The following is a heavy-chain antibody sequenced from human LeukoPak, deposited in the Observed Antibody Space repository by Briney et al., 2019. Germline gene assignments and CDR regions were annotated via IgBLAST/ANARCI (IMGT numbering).Heavy chain of an antibody. CDR2: ISGSGDYT. V-gene: IGHV3-23*01. D-gene: IGHD6-19*01. CDR3: AKGVVVAGRSLYYHGMDV. CDR1: GFTFSSYA. Sequence: GGSLRLSCAASGFTFSSYAMSWVRQAPGKGLGWVSAISGSGDYTYYADSVEGRFTISRDNSKNTLYLQMNSLRAEDTAVYYCAKGVVVAGRSLYYHGMDVWGQGTTVTVSS. J-gene: IGHJ6*02.